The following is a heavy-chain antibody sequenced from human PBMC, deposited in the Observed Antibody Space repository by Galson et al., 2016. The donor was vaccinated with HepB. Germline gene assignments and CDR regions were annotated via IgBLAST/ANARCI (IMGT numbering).Heavy chain of an antibody. J-gene: IGHJ5*02. CDR2: VFHDGSS. CDR3: VKGGDYCLPS. V-gene: IGHV4-4*02. D-gene: IGHD1-26*01. CDR1: GASITDYNW. Sequence: SETLSLTCAVSGASITDYNWWHWVRQPPGKGLEWIGEVFHDGSSNYNPSLKSRATISVDKSNNHFSLELRSVTAADTAAYYCVKGGDYCLPSWGQGTLVTVSS.